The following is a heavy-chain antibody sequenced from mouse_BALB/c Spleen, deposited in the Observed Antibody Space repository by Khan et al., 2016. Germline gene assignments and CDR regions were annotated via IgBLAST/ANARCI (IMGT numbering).Heavy chain of an antibody. CDR2: IKPSNGGT. CDR1: GYTFSSYF. D-gene: IGHD1-1*01. V-gene: IGHV1S81*02. Sequence: QVQLKQSGAELVSPGASVKLSCKTSGYTFSSYFIYWVQQRPGQGLEWIGEIKPSNGGTNFNENLKSKATLTVDKSSSTSYIQLTSLTSEDSAVYYCTGGLYDYGISYGRYYARDYWGQGTSVTVSS. J-gene: IGHJ4*01. CDR3: TGGLYDYGISYGRYYARDY.